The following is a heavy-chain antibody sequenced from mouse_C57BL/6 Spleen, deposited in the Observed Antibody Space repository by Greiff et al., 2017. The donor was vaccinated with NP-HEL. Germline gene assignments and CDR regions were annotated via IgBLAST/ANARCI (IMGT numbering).Heavy chain of an antibody. Sequence: VQLQQSGPELVKPGASVKISCKASGYAFSSSWMNWVKQRPGKGLEWIGRIYPGDGDTNYNGKFKGKATLTADKSSSTSYMQLSSLTSEDSAVYFCARMDYGRGYFDVWGTGTTVTVSS. J-gene: IGHJ1*03. CDR1: GYAFSSSW. CDR3: ARMDYGRGYFDV. CDR2: IYPGDGDT. V-gene: IGHV1-82*01. D-gene: IGHD1-1*01.